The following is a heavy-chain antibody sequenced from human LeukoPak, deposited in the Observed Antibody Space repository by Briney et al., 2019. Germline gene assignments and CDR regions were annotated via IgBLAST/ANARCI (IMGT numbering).Heavy chain of an antibody. CDR1: GFTFDDYA. J-gene: IGHJ4*02. V-gene: IGHV3-9*01. Sequence: PGGSLRLSCAASGFTFDDYAMHWVRHAPGKGLEWVSGISWNSGSIGYADSVKGRFTISRDNAKNSLYLQMNSLRAEDTALYYCVTHKVTVVTRSTFDFWGQGTLVTVSS. D-gene: IGHD4-23*01. CDR2: ISWNSGSI. CDR3: VTHKVTVVTRSTFDF.